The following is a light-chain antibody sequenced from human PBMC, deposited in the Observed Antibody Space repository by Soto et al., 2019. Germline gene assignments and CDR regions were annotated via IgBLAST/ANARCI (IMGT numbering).Light chain of an antibody. V-gene: IGKV3-15*01. Sequence: LSTQSPATLSLSPGEMATLSGMASENIYTNLAWYQQKPGQAPRLLFYGASTRATGLPARFSGTGSGTEFTLTINSLQAEDFAVYYCQKYYNAPRTFGQGTKVDIK. CDR1: ENIYTN. CDR3: QKYYNAPRT. J-gene: IGKJ5*01. CDR2: GAS.